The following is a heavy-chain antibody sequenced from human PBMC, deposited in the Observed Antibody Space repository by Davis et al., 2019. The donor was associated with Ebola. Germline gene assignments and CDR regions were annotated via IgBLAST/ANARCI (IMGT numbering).Heavy chain of an antibody. Sequence: SETLSLTCTVSGGSISSYYWSWIRQPPGKGLEWIGSIYYSGSTYYNPSLKSRVTISVDTSKNQFSLKLSSVTAADTAVYYCASLGDIVVVVAATHNWYFDLWGRGTLVTVSS. V-gene: IGHV4-59*05. CDR2: IYYSGST. J-gene: IGHJ2*01. CDR3: ASLGDIVVVVAATHNWYFDL. CDR1: GGSISSYY. D-gene: IGHD2-15*01.